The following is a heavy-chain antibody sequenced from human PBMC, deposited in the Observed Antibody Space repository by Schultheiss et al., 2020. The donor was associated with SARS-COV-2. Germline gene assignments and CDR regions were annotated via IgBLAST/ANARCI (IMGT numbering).Heavy chain of an antibody. CDR2: INPSGGST. CDR1: GYTFTSYA. J-gene: IGHJ4*02. Sequence: ASVKVSCKASGYTFTSYAMHWVRQAPGQGLEWMGIINPSGGSTSYAQKFQGRVTMTRDTSTSTVYMELSSLRSEDTAVYYCAKDFFGELSYFDYWGQGTVVTVSS. CDR3: AKDFFGELSYFDY. D-gene: IGHD3-10*01. V-gene: IGHV1-46*01.